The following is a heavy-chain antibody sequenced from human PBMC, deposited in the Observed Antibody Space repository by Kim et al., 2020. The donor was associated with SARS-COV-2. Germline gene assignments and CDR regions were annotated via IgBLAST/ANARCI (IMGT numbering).Heavy chain of an antibody. CDR1: GFTFSSYS. D-gene: IGHD6-13*01. Sequence: GGSLRLSCAASGFTFSSYSMNWVRQAPGKGLEWVSSISSSSNYIYYTDSVKGRFTISRDNAKNSLYLQMNSLRAEDTAVYYCARDHIAAAAGVHDYWGQGTLVTVSS. V-gene: IGHV3-21*01. CDR3: ARDHIAAAAGVHDY. J-gene: IGHJ4*02. CDR2: ISSSSNYI.